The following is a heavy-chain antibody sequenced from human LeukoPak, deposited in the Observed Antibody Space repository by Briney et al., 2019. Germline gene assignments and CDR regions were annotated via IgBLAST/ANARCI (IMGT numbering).Heavy chain of an antibody. CDR1: GGTFSSYA. Sequence: SVKVSCKASGGTFSSYAISWVRQAPGQGLEWMGGIIPIFGTANYAQKFQGRVTMTTDTSTSTAYMELRSLRSGDTAVYYCARATLRPSGPFDYWGQGTLVTVSS. J-gene: IGHJ4*02. CDR3: ARATLRPSGPFDY. V-gene: IGHV1-69*05. CDR2: IIPIFGTA. D-gene: IGHD6-19*01.